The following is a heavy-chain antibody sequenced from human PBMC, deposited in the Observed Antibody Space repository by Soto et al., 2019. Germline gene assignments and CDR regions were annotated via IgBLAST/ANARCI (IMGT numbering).Heavy chain of an antibody. J-gene: IGHJ6*02. V-gene: IGHV3-23*01. Sequence: GGSLRLSCAASGFTFSSFATNWVRQAPGKGLEWVAVISGNATSTYYADSVKGRFTISRDNSKNTMYLQMNSLRAEDTAVYYCAKKAGIISRYGLDVWGQGTTVTVSS. CDR3: AKKAGIISRYGLDV. CDR1: GFTFSSFA. CDR2: ISGNATST.